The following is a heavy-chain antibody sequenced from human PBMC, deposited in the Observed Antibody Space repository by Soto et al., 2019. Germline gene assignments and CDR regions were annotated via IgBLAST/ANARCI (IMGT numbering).Heavy chain of an antibody. J-gene: IGHJ6*02. CDR2: INPNSGGT. V-gene: IGHV1-2*04. CDR3: AREGYGSGSYSSYYGMDV. D-gene: IGHD3-10*01. CDR1: GYTFTGYY. Sequence: EASVKVSCKASGYTFTGYYMHWVRQAPGQGLEWMGWINPNSGGTNYAQKFQGWVTMTRDTSISTAYMELSRLRSDDTAVFYCAREGYGSGSYSSYYGMDVWGQGTTVTVSS.